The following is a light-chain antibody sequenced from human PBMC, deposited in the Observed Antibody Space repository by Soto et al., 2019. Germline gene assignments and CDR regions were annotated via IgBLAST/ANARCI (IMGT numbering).Light chain of an antibody. CDR2: SNN. Sequence: QSVLTQPPSASGTPGQTVTISCSGSSSNIGSKSVQWYQQLPETAPKLLIYSNNQRPSGVPDRFSGSKSGTSASLAISGLQSEDEAHYYCGAWDDSLNVLVFGGGTKVTVL. CDR3: GAWDDSLNVLV. V-gene: IGLV1-44*01. CDR1: SSNIGSKS. J-gene: IGLJ2*01.